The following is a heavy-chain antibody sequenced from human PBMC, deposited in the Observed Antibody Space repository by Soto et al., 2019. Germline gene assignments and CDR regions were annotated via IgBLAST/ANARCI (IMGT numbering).Heavy chain of an antibody. CDR2: LYWDADK. Sequence: QITLKESGPTLVKPTQTLTLTCTFSGFSLSTRGVAVGWFRQPPAKALEWLALLYWDADKWYSPSLKSRCTIPADTAKTQVALTMPNMDPVVTATYYCAHRPRGYAYYLDYWCQGTLVTVSS. CDR3: AHRPRGYAYYLDY. D-gene: IGHD5-12*01. J-gene: IGHJ4*02. CDR1: GFSLSTRGVA. V-gene: IGHV2-5*02.